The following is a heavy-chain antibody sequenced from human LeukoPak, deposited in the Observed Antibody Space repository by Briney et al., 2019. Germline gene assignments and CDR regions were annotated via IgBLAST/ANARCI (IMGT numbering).Heavy chain of an antibody. D-gene: IGHD6-6*01. CDR2: IIGSGGSM. Sequence: GGSLRLSCAASGFAFSSYTMTWVRQAPGKGLEWVSDIIGSGGSMSYADSVQGRFTISRDNSRSTLYLQMDSLGAEDTAVYYCAKAGSSGGHYYGLAVWGQGTTATVSS. CDR1: GFAFSSYT. CDR3: AKAGSSGGHYYGLAV. J-gene: IGHJ6*02. V-gene: IGHV3-23*01.